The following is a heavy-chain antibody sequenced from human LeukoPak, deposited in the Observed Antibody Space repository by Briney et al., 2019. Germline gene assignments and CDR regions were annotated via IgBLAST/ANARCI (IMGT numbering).Heavy chain of an antibody. J-gene: IGHJ4*02. D-gene: IGHD2-15*01. V-gene: IGHV4-61*01. Sequence: SETLSLTCAVSGGSISSSSSNCWSWIRQPPGKGLEWIGYIYSSGGTNYNPSLKSRVTISLDTSKNQFSLRLSSVTAADTAVYYCARDFCSGGSCCSYFHYWGQGTLVTVSS. CDR3: ARDFCSGGSCCSYFHY. CDR2: IYSSGGT. CDR1: GGSISSSSSNC.